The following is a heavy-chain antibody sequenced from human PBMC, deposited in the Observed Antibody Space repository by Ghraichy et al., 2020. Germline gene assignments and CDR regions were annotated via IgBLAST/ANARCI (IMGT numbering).Heavy chain of an antibody. J-gene: IGHJ4*02. CDR2: INSDGIST. V-gene: IGHV3-74*01. Sequence: LSLTCAASGFTFSSYWMYWVRQAPGKGLVWVSRINSDGISTNYADSVKGRFTISGDNAKSTLYLQMNSLSAEDTAVYYCVRVQRWANENDYWGQGALVTVSS. D-gene: IGHD5-24*01. CDR1: GFTFSSYW. CDR3: VRVQRWANENDY.